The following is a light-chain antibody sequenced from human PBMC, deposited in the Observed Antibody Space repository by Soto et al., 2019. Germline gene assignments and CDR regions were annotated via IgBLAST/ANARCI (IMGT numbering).Light chain of an antibody. V-gene: IGLV2-23*02. CDR1: SSDVGSYNL. CDR2: EVG. CDR3: CSYAGSSNSHV. J-gene: IGLJ1*01. Sequence: QSSLTQPASVSGSPGQSITISCTGTSSDVGSYNLVSWYQQHPGKAPKLMIYEVGKRPSGVSNRFSGSKSGNTASLTISGLQAEDEADYYCCSYAGSSNSHVFGTGTKVTVL.